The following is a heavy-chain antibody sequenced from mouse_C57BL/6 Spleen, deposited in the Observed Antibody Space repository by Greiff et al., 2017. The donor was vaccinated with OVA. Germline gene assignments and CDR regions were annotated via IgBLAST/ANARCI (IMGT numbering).Heavy chain of an antibody. CDR3: ARLYGSSPAWFAY. D-gene: IGHD1-1*01. CDR1: GYTFTSYW. Sequence: VQLQQSGAELVMPGASVKLSCKASGYTFTSYWMHWVKQRPGQGLEWIGEIDPSDSYTNYNQKFKGKSTLTVDKSSSTAYMQLSSLTSEDSAVYYCARLYGSSPAWFAYWGQGTLVTVSA. J-gene: IGHJ3*01. V-gene: IGHV1-69*01. CDR2: IDPSDSYT.